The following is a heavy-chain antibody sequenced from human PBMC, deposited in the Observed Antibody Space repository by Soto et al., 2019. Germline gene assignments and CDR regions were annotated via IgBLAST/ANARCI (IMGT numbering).Heavy chain of an antibody. D-gene: IGHD6-19*01. J-gene: IGHJ4*02. Sequence: EVQLVESGGGLVQPGGSLRLSCAASGFSFSGQWLSWVRQAPGKGLEWVANIRQDGSEKYYVDSVKGRCTIASDNAMNPLFLQMNTLRADDTAMYDCAKPGGQWPTTFWGQGTLVTVSS. CDR3: AKPGGQWPTTF. CDR1: GFSFSGQW. CDR2: IRQDGSEK. V-gene: IGHV3-7*03.